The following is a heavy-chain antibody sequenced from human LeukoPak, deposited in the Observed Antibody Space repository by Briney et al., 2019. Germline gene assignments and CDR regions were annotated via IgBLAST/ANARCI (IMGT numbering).Heavy chain of an antibody. J-gene: IGHJ3*02. CDR1: GGSISSGGYY. Sequence: PSETLSLTCTVSGGSISSGGYYWSWIRQHPGKGLEWIGYIYYSGSTYYNPSLKSRVTISVDTSKNQFSLKLSSATAADTAVYYCATLPSPPYYYGSGSSNAFDIWGQGTMVTVSS. V-gene: IGHV4-31*03. CDR2: IYYSGST. CDR3: ATLPSPPYYYGSGSSNAFDI. D-gene: IGHD3-10*01.